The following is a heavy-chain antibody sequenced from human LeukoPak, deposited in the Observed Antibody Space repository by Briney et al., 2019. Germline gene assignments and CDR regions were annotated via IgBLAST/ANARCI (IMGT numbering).Heavy chain of an antibody. Sequence: GGSLRLSCAASGFTFSDYYMSWIRQAPGKGLEWVSYISSSGSTIYYADSVKGRFTISRDNAKNSLYLQMNSLRAEDTAVYYCARDLNSGGYYYYYGMDVWGQGTTVTVSS. CDR1: GFTFSDYY. D-gene: IGHD3-10*01. CDR2: ISSSGSTI. CDR3: ARDLNSGGYYYYYGMDV. V-gene: IGHV3-11*01. J-gene: IGHJ6*02.